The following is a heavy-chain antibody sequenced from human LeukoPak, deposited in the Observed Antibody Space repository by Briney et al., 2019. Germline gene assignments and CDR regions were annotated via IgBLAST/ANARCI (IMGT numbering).Heavy chain of an antibody. CDR2: IYHSGST. CDR3: ARLSTVTTSFDY. J-gene: IGHJ4*02. Sequence: SETLSLTCDVSGGSISSSNWWSWVRQPPGKGLEWIGEIYHSGSTNYNPSLKSRVTISVDKSKNQFSLKLSSVTAADAAVYYCARLSTVTTSFDYWGQGTLVTVPS. CDR1: GGSISSSNW. V-gene: IGHV4-4*02. D-gene: IGHD4-17*01.